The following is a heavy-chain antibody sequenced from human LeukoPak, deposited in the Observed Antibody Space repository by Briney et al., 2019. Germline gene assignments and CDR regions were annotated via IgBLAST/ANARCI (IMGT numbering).Heavy chain of an antibody. V-gene: IGHV3-23*01. CDR2: ISGSGGST. J-gene: IGHJ3*02. CDR3: AKARYRDYGVYAGDAFDI. Sequence: GGSLRLSCAASGFTFSSYAMSWVRQAPGKGLEWVSAISGSGGSTYYADSVKGRFTISRDNSKNTLYLQMNSLRAEDTAVYYCAKARYRDYGVYAGDAFDIWGQGTMVTVSS. CDR1: GFTFSSYA. D-gene: IGHD4-17*01.